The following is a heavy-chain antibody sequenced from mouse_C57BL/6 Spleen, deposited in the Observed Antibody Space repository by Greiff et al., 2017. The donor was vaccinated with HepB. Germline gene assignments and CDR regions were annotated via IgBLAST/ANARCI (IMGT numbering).Heavy chain of an antibody. Sequence: EVQLQQSGPELVKPGASVKISCKASGYTFTDYYMNWVKQSHGKSLEWIGDINPNNGGTNYNQKFKGKATLTIDTSSSTAYMELRSLTSEDSAVYDSVSTYNSNYDLDYWGQGTLGTVSA. J-gene: IGHJ3*01. CDR1: GYTFTDYY. CDR3: VSTYNSNYDLDY. V-gene: IGHV1-26*01. D-gene: IGHD2-5*01. CDR2: INPNNGGT.